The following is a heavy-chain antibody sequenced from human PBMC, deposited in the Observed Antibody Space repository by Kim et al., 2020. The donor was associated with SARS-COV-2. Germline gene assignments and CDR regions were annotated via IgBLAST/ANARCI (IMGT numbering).Heavy chain of an antibody. CDR2: IYGSGNT. Sequence: SETLSLTCTVSGGSISNYYWTWIRQPPGKGLEWIGYIYGSGNTNFNPSLNSRVTISADTSKNQFSLKLTSVTAADTAVYYCAGLKVVGYFPHYSYYGMDVWGQGTTVTVSS. CDR3: AGLKVVGYFPHYSYYGMDV. CDR1: GGSISNYY. J-gene: IGHJ6*02. D-gene: IGHD5-18*01. V-gene: IGHV4-59*13.